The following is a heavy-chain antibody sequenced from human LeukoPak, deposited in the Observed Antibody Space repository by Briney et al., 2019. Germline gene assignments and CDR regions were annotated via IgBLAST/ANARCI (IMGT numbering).Heavy chain of an antibody. J-gene: IGHJ3*02. CDR3: ARTRSIFEVARGAFDI. V-gene: IGHV4-38-2*01. Sequence: PSETLSLTCAVSGYSISSGYYWGWIRQPPGKGLEWIGSIYHSGSTYYNPSLKSRVTISVDTSKNQFSLKLSSVTAADTAVYYCARTRSIFEVARGAFDIWGQGTMVTVSS. D-gene: IGHD3-3*01. CDR2: IYHSGST. CDR1: GYSISSGYY.